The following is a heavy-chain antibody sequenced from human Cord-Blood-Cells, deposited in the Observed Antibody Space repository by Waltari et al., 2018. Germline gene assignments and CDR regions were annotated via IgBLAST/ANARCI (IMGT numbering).Heavy chain of an antibody. CDR1: GWSFSGYY. CDR2: IKHSGNT. V-gene: IGHV4-34*01. CDR3: ARRERYYDSSGYYFDY. Sequence: QVQLQQWGAGLLKPSETLSLTCAVYGWSFSGYYWSWIRQPPGKGLEWIGEIKHSGNTHTNPPLKSRVTISVDTSKNQVSLKLSSVTAADTAVYYCARRERYYDSSGYYFDYWGQGTLVTVSS. J-gene: IGHJ4*02. D-gene: IGHD3-22*01.